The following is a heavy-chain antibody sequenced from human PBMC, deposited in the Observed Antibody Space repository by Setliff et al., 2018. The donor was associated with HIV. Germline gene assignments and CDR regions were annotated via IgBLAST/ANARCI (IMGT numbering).Heavy chain of an antibody. D-gene: IGHD3-9*01. CDR1: GGSFSDNY. Sequence: PSETLSLPCAVYGGSFSDNYWSWIRQSPGKGLEWIGKINHSGRTKYSPSLRSRVSISVDTSKTQFSLKRSSVTAAATAVYYCASVSSTDWYSIFRNYYYHMDVWGKGTTVTVSS. J-gene: IGHJ6*03. CDR3: ASVSSTDWYSIFRNYYYHMDV. V-gene: IGHV4-34*01. CDR2: INHSGRT.